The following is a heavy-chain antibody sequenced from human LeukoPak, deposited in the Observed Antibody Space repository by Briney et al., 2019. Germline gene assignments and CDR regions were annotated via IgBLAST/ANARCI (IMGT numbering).Heavy chain of an antibody. Sequence: ASVKVSCKASGYTFTDYYMDWVRQAPGQGLEWLGWINPNSGGTKYAQKFQGRVTMTRDTSISTAYMELSRLRSDDTAVYYCAREEVSFDMWGQGTMVTVSS. CDR1: GYTFTDYY. CDR2: INPNSGGT. V-gene: IGHV1-2*02. J-gene: IGHJ3*02. D-gene: IGHD1-14*01. CDR3: AREEVSFDM.